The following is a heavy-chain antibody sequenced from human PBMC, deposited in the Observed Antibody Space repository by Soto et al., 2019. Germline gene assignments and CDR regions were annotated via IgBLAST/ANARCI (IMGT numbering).Heavy chain of an antibody. Sequence: PSQTLSLTCVISGDSVSSTSTAWSWIRQSPSRGLEWLGRTYYRSKWYSDYAVSVKSRITINPDTSKNQFSLQLKSVTPEDTAVYYCARGSYYSGWVWGQGTLVTVS. V-gene: IGHV6-1*01. CDR1: GDSVSSTSTA. J-gene: IGHJ4*02. CDR3: ARGSYYSGWV. CDR2: TYYRSKWYS. D-gene: IGHD6-19*01.